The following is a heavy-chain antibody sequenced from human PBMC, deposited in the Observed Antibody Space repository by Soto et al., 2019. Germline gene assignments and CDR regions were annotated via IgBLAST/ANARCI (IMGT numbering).Heavy chain of an antibody. CDR1: GFSLSTSGVS. V-gene: IGHV2-5*02. Sequence: QITLKESGPTLVKPTQTLTLTCTFSGFSLSTSGVSVGWIRQPPGKALEWLALIYWDDDKRYSPSLRSRLTITKDTSKIHVVLTMTNMDPVDTATYYCAHLLGAVGGFDIWGQGTMVTVSS. J-gene: IGHJ3*02. D-gene: IGHD1-26*01. CDR2: IYWDDDK. CDR3: AHLLGAVGGFDI.